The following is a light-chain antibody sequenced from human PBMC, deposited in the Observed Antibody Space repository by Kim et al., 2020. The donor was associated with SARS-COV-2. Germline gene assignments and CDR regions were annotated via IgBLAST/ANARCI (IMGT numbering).Light chain of an antibody. CDR3: QVWDSSNDHYV. CDR2: YDR. CDR1: NIGNKK. Sequence: APGKAARITCGGDNIGNKKVHWYQQKPGQAPVLVIYYDRDRPSGIPERFSGSNSGNTATLTISRVEAGDEADYYCQVWDSSNDHYVFGTGTKVTVL. V-gene: IGLV3-21*04. J-gene: IGLJ1*01.